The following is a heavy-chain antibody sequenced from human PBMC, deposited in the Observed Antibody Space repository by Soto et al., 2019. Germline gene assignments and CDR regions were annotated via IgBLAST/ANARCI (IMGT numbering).Heavy chain of an antibody. CDR2: INPFIGAA. CDR1: GYTFSSYA. CDR3: ARVVMSTVPASYYYGMDV. D-gene: IGHD4-4*01. V-gene: IGHV1-69*13. J-gene: IGHJ6*02. Sequence: ASVKVSCKASGYTFSSYAISWVRQAPGQGLEWMGWINPFIGAANYAQKFQGRVTMTRDASTSTAYMELTRLRFEDAAVYYCARVVMSTVPASYYYGMDVWGQGTTVTVSS.